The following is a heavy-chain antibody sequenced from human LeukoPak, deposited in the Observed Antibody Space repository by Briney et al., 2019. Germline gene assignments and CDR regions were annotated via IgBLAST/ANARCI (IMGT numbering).Heavy chain of an antibody. CDR3: TRRFRSSWSTDY. CDR1: GFTFSSYA. V-gene: IGHV3-30*04. J-gene: IGHJ4*02. D-gene: IGHD6-13*01. Sequence: GRSLRLSCAASGFTFSSYAMHWVRQAPGKGLEWVAVISYDGSNKYYADSVKGRFTISRDNSKNTLYLQMNSLRAEDTAVYYCTRRFRSSWSTDYWGQGTLVTVSS. CDR2: ISYDGSNK.